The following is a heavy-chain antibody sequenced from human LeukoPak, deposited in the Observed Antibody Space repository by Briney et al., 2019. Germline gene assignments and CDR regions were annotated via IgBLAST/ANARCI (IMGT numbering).Heavy chain of an antibody. Sequence: PGGSLRLSCAASGFTFDRFTIHWVRQTPGEGLEWVSLINRRGHTFYADSVKGRFTISRDNSRNSVFPQMNSLRPEDTALYHCAKEVDCPSDCLFFHSWGQGTLVTVSS. V-gene: IGHV3-43*01. CDR3: AKEVDCPSDCLFFHS. CDR1: GFTFDRFT. CDR2: INRRGHT. J-gene: IGHJ4*02. D-gene: IGHD2-21*02.